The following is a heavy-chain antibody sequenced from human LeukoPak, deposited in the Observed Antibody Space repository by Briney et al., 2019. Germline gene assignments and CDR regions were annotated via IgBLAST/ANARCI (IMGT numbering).Heavy chain of an antibody. CDR3: TRGLVRGVVFDS. D-gene: IGHD3-10*01. Sequence: GGSLRLSCAASGFTFSSYWMNWVRQAPGKGLVWVSRINSDGSSTIYADSVKGRFTISRDNAKNTLYLEVYSLRAEDTAVYYCTRGLVRGVVFDSWGQGTLVTVSS. CDR2: INSDGSST. CDR1: GFTFSSYW. V-gene: IGHV3-74*01. J-gene: IGHJ4*02.